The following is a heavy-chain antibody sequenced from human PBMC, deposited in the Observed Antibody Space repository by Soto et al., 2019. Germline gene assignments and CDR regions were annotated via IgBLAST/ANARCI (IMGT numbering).Heavy chain of an antibody. V-gene: IGHV3-23*01. CDR3: AIRSYYDSSGYYPPFDY. J-gene: IGHJ4*02. Sequence: EVQLLESGGGLVQPGGSLRLSCAASGFTFSSYAMSWVRQAPGKGLEWVSAISGSGGSTYYADSVKGRFTISRDNSKNTLYLQMNSLRAEDTAVYYCAIRSYYDSSGYYPPFDYWGQGTLVTVSS. D-gene: IGHD3-22*01. CDR1: GFTFSSYA. CDR2: ISGSGGST.